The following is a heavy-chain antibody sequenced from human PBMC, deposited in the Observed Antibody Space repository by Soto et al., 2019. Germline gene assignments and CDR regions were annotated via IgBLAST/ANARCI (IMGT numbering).Heavy chain of an antibody. J-gene: IGHJ4*02. CDR1: GGSISSYY. V-gene: IGHV4-59*08. D-gene: IGHD4-17*01. CDR3: ASGNGDYVGGLFDY. CDR2: IYYSGST. Sequence: SETLSLTCTVSGGSISSYYWSWIRQPPGKGLEWIGYIYYSGSTNYNPSLKSRVTISVDTSKNQFSLKLSSVTAADTAVYYCASGNGDYVGGLFDYWGQGTLVTVSS.